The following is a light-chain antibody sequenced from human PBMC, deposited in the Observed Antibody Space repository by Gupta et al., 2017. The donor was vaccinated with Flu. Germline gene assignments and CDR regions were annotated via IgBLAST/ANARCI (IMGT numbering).Light chain of an antibody. V-gene: IGKV1-5*03. CDR3: QQYKYYWT. Sequence: VGDRVTITCRASQNIASWLAWYQQKPGKAPKLLIYKASTLESGVPSKFSGNGSGTEFTLTISSLQPDDFATYFCQQYKYYWTFGQGTKVEIK. J-gene: IGKJ1*01. CDR2: KAS. CDR1: QNIASW.